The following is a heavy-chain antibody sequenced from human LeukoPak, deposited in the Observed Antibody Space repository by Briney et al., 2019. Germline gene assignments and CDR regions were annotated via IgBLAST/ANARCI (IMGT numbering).Heavy chain of an antibody. D-gene: IGHD5-12*01. CDR2: ISGSTGYT. CDR1: GFTFSDYY. CDR3: ARTNSGYDSFDY. V-gene: IGHV3-11*03. J-gene: IGHJ4*02. Sequence: SGGSLRLSCAASGFTFSDYYMSWIRQAPGKGLEWVSYISGSTGYTNYADSMKGRFTISRDNAKNSLFLHMNSLRAEDTAVYYCARTNSGYDSFDYWGQGTLVTVSS.